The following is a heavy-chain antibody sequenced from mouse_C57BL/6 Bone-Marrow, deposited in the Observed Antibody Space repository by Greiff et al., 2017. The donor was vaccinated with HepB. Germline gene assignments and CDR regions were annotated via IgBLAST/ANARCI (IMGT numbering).Heavy chain of an antibody. CDR1: GFTFSDYG. CDR2: ISSGSSTI. V-gene: IGHV5-17*01. Sequence: EVQLVESGGGLVKPGGSLKLSCAASGFTFSDYGMHWVRQAPEKGLEWVAYISSGSSTIYYADTVKGRFTISRDNAKNTLFLQMTSLRSEDTAMYYCARRDYGWYFDVWGTGTTVTVSS. CDR3: ARRDYGWYFDV. J-gene: IGHJ1*03. D-gene: IGHD2-4*01.